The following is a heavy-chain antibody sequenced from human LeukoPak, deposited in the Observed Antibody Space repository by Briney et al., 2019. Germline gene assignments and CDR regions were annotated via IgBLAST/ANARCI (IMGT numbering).Heavy chain of an antibody. Sequence: GASVKVSCKASGGTFSSYAISWVRQAPGQGLEWMGGIIPIFGTANYAQKFQGRVTITADESTSTAYMELSSLRSEDTAVYYCARGFSGFYDSSGYYYYFDYWGQGTLVTVSS. D-gene: IGHD3-22*01. CDR1: GGTFSSYA. V-gene: IGHV1-69*13. CDR2: IIPIFGTA. J-gene: IGHJ4*02. CDR3: ARGFSGFYDSSGYYYYFDY.